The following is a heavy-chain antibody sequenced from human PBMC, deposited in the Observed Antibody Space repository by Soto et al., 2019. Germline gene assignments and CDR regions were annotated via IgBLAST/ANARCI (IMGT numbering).Heavy chain of an antibody. CDR1: GFSLSTNGVG. Sequence: QITLKESGPTLVKLTQTLTLTCTFSGFSLSTNGVGVGWIRQPPGKALEWLALIYWDDDKFYSPSLKSRLTITKDTSKKQVVLTMTNVDPVDTATYCCAHTPPIDCRGGSCGVYYFDYWGQGTLVTVSS. J-gene: IGHJ4*02. V-gene: IGHV2-5*02. CDR2: IYWDDDK. CDR3: AHTPPIDCRGGSCGVYYFDY. D-gene: IGHD2-15*01.